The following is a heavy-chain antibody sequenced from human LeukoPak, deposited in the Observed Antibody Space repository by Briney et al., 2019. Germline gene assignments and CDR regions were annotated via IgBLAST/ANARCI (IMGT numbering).Heavy chain of an antibody. CDR1: GFTFSGYG. V-gene: IGHV3-30*18. CDR3: AKGEKWLADSYGLDV. D-gene: IGHD6-19*01. CDR2: ISYDGSNK. J-gene: IGHJ6*02. Sequence: PGGSLRLSCAASGFTFSGYGMHWVRQAPGKGLEWVAVISYDGSNKDYGDSVKGRFTISRDNSRNTLDLQMNSLRTEDTAVYYCAKGEKWLADSYGLDVWGQGTTVTVSS.